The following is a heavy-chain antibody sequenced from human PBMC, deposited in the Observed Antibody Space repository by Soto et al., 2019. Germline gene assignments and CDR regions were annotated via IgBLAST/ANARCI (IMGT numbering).Heavy chain of an antibody. V-gene: IGHV1-69*01. Sequence: QVQLVQSGAEVKKPGSSVKVSCKASGGTFSSYAVSWVRQAPGHGLEWMGGIIPFLGTTNYAQKYQGRVTITADESTSTTYMELSSLRSEYTAVYYCARDWASTVTTEGVDYYTFGMDVWVLGTTVTVSS. CDR3: ARDWASTVTTEGVDYYTFGMDV. CDR2: IIPFLGTT. D-gene: IGHD4-17*01. CDR1: GGTFSSYA. J-gene: IGHJ6*02.